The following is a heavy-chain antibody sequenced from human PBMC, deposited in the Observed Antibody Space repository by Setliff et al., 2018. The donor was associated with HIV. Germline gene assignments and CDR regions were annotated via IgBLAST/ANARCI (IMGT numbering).Heavy chain of an antibody. CDR2: INPTGDIT. Sequence: ASVKVSCKASGYTFINNYIHWVRQAPGQGLEWMGLINPTGDITFYPQKFQARVTMTRDTSTSTVYMELSSLRSEDTAVYYCARVNGGSYYGVYFDYWGQGTLVTVSS. CDR1: GYTFINNY. V-gene: IGHV1-46*01. CDR3: ARVNGGSYYGVYFDY. D-gene: IGHD1-26*01. J-gene: IGHJ4*02.